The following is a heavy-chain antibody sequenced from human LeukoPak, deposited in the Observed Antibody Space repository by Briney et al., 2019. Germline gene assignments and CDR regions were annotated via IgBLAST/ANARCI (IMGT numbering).Heavy chain of an antibody. CDR1: GIXVSSNY. CDR2: MYSGGNT. V-gene: IGHV3-53*01. CDR3: ARGIGSTVFFDH. Sequence: GGSLRLSCAASGIXVSSNYMSWVRQAPGKGLEWVSVMYSGGNTYYADSVKGRFTISRDKSKNTLYLQMNSLRAEDTAVYYCARGIGSTVFFDHWGQGTLVTVSS. D-gene: IGHD4-11*01. J-gene: IGHJ4*02.